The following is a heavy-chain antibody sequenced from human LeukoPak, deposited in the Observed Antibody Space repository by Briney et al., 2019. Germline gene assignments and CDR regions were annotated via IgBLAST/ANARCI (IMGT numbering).Heavy chain of an antibody. CDR3: ARVLSGSYDTYFDY. V-gene: IGHV3-30*03. Sequence: GRSVRLSCAASGFAFSSYDMHWVRQAPGKGLEWVAVISYDGSDKYYVDSVKGRFTISRDNSKNTLYLQMNSLKAEDAAVYYCARVLSGSYDTYFDYWGQGTLVTVSS. CDR1: GFAFSSYD. CDR2: ISYDGSDK. J-gene: IGHJ4*02. D-gene: IGHD1-26*01.